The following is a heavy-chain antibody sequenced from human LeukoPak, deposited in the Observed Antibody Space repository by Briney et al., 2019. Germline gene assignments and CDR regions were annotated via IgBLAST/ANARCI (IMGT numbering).Heavy chain of an antibody. Sequence: SGGLSVTFAFSGCSLLSCKWWGRVRPPPGEGPEGVGEIYHSWSTNYNRSLKSRVTISVDKSKNQFSLKLSSVTAADTAVYYCAREAQSAADAFDIWGQGTMVTVSS. V-gene: IGHV4-4*02. CDR1: GCSLLSCKW. CDR2: IYHSWST. CDR3: AREAQSAADAFDI. J-gene: IGHJ3*02.